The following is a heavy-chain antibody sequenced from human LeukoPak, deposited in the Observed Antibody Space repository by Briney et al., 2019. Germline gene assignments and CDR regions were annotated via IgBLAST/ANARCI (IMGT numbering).Heavy chain of an antibody. V-gene: IGHV3-7*03. J-gene: IGHJ5*02. CDR1: GFTFSSYW. Sequence: GGSLRLSCAASGFTFSSYWMSWVRQAPGKGLEWVANIKQDGSEKYYVDSVKGRFTISRDNAKNSLYPQMNSLRAEDTAVYYCARDNSLRRYDFWSGYEKRSNWFDPWGQGTLVTVSS. D-gene: IGHD3-3*01. CDR2: IKQDGSEK. CDR3: ARDNSLRRYDFWSGYEKRSNWFDP.